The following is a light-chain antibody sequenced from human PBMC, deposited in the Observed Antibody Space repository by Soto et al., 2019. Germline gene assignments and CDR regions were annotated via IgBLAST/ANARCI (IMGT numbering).Light chain of an antibody. CDR1: ETVSTN. J-gene: IGKJ1*01. Sequence: PGGPVTLSCRASETVSTNLAWYQQRPGQAPRLLIYDVSTGATGIPARFSGRRYGTEFNLTISSLQSEDFGVYYCQQYNSWPQTFGQGTKVDIK. CDR2: DVS. V-gene: IGKV3-15*01. CDR3: QQYNSWPQT.